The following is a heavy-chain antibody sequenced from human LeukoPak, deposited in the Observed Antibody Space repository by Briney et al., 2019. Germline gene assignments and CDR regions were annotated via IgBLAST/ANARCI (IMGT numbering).Heavy chain of an antibody. CDR2: IHYSGST. D-gene: IGHD2-15*01. J-gene: IGHJ4*02. CDR1: GGSISNYY. Sequence: SETLSLTCTVSGGSISNYYWSWIRQSPGKGLDWIGYIHYSGSTSYNPSLKSRATISVDTSKNQFSLNLRSVTAADTAVYYCARHVESYCSGGSCYRSFDNWGQGTLVTVSS. CDR3: ARHVESYCSGGSCYRSFDN. V-gene: IGHV4-59*08.